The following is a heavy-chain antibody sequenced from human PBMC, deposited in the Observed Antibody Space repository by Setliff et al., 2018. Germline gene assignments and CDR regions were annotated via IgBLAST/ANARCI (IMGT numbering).Heavy chain of an antibody. Sequence: GASVKVSCKTSGYTFISYGISWMRQAPGQGLEWMGWISGYNGNTDYAQSLQGRVTMTMDTSTSTAYMELRSLTSDDSAVYYCARAVSGYDYHYFDKWGQGTLVTISS. CDR2: ISGYNGNT. D-gene: IGHD5-12*01. CDR1: GYTFISYG. CDR3: ARAVSGYDYHYFDK. J-gene: IGHJ4*02. V-gene: IGHV1-18*04.